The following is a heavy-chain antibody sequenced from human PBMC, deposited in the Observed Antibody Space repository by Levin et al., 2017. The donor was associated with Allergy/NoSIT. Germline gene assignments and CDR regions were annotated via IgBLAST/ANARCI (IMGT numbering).Heavy chain of an antibody. V-gene: IGHV3-11*01. CDR1: GFTFSDYY. J-gene: IGHJ4*02. D-gene: IGHD5-24*01. CDR2: ISSSGSTI. Sequence: GESLKISCAASGFTFSDYYMSWIRQAPGKGLEWVSYISSSGSTIYYADSVKGRFTISRDNAKNSLYLQMNSLRAEDTAVYYCARGDGYNSYYFDYWGQGTLVTVSS. CDR3: ARGDGYNSYYFDY.